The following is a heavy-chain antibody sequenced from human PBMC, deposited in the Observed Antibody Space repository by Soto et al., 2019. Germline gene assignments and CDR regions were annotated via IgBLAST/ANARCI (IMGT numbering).Heavy chain of an antibody. CDR3: ATFRFCTSTSCYGREGGF. CDR2: MSGSGGYT. D-gene: IGHD2-2*01. V-gene: IGHV3-23*01. J-gene: IGHJ4*02. Sequence: HGGSLRLCCAACGLTFCSYAMSWVRQAPGKGLEWVSTMSGSGGYTYYADSVEGRFAISRDNSKNTLYLQMADLRAEDTAVYYCATFRFCTSTSCYGREGGFWGQGTLVTVSS. CDR1: GLTFCSYA.